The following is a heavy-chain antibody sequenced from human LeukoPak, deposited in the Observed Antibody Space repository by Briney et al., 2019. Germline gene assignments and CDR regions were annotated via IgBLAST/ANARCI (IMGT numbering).Heavy chain of an antibody. CDR3: AKASAMIVVVSKHFDY. Sequence: GGSLRLSCAASGFTFSCYAMSWVRQAPGKGLEWVSAISGSGGSTYYADSVKGRFTISRDNSKNTLYLQMNSLRAEDTAVYYCAKASAMIVVVSKHFDYWGQGTLVTVSS. D-gene: IGHD3-22*01. CDR1: GFTFSCYA. V-gene: IGHV3-23*01. J-gene: IGHJ4*02. CDR2: ISGSGGST.